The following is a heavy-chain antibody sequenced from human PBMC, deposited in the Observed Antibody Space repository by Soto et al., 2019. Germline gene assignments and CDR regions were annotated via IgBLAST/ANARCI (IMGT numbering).Heavy chain of an antibody. CDR2: IWYDGSNK. V-gene: IGHV3-33*01. D-gene: IGHD3-22*01. Sequence: GGSLRLSCAASGFTFSSYGMHWVRQAPGKGLEWVAVIWYDGSNKYYADSVKGRFTISRDNSKNTLYLQMNSLRAEDTAVYYCAREGGSGSYKGMDVWGQGTMVTVSS. CDR3: AREGGSGSYKGMDV. J-gene: IGHJ6*02. CDR1: GFTFSSYG.